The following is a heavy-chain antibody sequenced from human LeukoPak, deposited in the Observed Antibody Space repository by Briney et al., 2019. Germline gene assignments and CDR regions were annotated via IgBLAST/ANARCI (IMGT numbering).Heavy chain of an antibody. CDR2: ISYDGSNK. CDR3: AKDVDYGPSGMDV. V-gene: IGHV3-30*18. J-gene: IGHJ6*02. D-gene: IGHD4-17*01. CDR1: GFTFSSYG. Sequence: GGSLRLSCAASGFTFSSYGMHWVRQAPGKGLEWVAVISYDGSNKYYADSVKGRFTISRDNSKNTLYLQMNSLRAEDTAVYYCAKDVDYGPSGMDVWGQGTTVTVSS.